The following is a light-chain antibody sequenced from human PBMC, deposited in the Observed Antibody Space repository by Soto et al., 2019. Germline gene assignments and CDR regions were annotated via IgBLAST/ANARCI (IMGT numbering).Light chain of an antibody. J-gene: IGKJ1*01. Sequence: DVVLTQTPLSSPVTLGQPASISCKSSQSLAYSDGNIYLNWLQQRPGQPPRLLIYKTSNRFSGVLDRFSGSGTGTDFTLKISKVEAEDVGVYYCVEASLLPHAFGQGTKLEIK. CDR1: QSLAYSDGNIY. V-gene: IGKV2-24*01. CDR3: VEASLLPHA. CDR2: KTS.